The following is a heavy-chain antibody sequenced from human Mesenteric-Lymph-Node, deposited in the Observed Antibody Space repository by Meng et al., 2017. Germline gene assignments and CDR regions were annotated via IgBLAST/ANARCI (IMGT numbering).Heavy chain of an antibody. Sequence: GESLKISCAASGFTFSSYAMSWVRQAPGKGLEWVSAISGSGGSTYYADSVKGRFTISRDNSKNTLYLQMNSLRAEDTAVYYCAKGMVYAYVDAFDIWGQGTMVTVSS. D-gene: IGHD2-8*01. V-gene: IGHV3-23*01. J-gene: IGHJ3*02. CDR3: AKGMVYAYVDAFDI. CDR2: ISGSGGST. CDR1: GFTFSSYA.